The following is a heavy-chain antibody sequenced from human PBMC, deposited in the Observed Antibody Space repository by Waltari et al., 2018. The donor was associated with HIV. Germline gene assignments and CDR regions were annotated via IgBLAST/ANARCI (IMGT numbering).Heavy chain of an antibody. CDR3: AREDYGDSPLHPSDY. CDR1: GFTFSTCC. CDR2: IKQDGSEK. D-gene: IGHD4-17*01. J-gene: IGHJ4*02. Sequence: EVQLVESGGGLVQPGGSLRLSCAASGFTFSTCCLRWVRLAPGKGLEWVANIKQDGSEKSYVDSVKGRFTILRDNAKNSLYLQMNSLRAEDTAVYYCAREDYGDSPLHPSDYWGRGTLVTVSS. V-gene: IGHV3-7*01.